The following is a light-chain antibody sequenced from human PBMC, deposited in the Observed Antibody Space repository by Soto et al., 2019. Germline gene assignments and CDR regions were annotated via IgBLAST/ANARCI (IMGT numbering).Light chain of an antibody. CDR2: EAS. Sequence: DIHMTQSPSTLSASVGDRVTITCRASQNVNRWLAWYQQKPGKAPSLLIYEASTLQNGVPERFSGSGSETEFTLTINSLQPDDSATYYCQQYNRYPRTFGQGTKVDIK. CDR1: QNVNRW. CDR3: QQYNRYPRT. J-gene: IGKJ1*01. V-gene: IGKV1-5*03.